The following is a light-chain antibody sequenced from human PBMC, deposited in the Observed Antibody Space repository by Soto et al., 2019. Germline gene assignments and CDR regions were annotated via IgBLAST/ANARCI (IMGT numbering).Light chain of an antibody. J-gene: IGLJ2*01. Sequence: QSVLTQPPSASGTPGQRVAISCSGSSPNIGSNFAYWYQHFPGTAPKLLILRNNQRPSGVPDRFSASESGTSASLSISGLRPEDEADYYGAAWDDSLKSVVFGGGTKLTVL. CDR1: SPNIGSNF. CDR3: AAWDDSLKSVV. V-gene: IGLV1-47*01. CDR2: RNN.